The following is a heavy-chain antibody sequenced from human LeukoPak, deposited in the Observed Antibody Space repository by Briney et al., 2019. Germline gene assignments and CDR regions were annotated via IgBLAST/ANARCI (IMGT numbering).Heavy chain of an antibody. CDR1: GFTFSSFE. CDR2: SRDKAHSYTT. D-gene: IGHD4-23*01. J-gene: IGHJ3*02. V-gene: IGHV3-72*01. Sequence: GGSLRLSCAASGFTFSSFEMNWVRQAPGKGLEWVGRSRDKAHSYTTESAASVKGRFTFSRDDSETSVYLHMNSLRTEDTAVYFCARTLAGPPRWDNFDIWGQGTMVTVSS. CDR3: ARTLAGPPRWDNFDI.